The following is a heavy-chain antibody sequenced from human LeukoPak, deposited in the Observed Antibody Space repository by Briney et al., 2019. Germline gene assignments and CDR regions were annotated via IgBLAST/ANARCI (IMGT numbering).Heavy chain of an antibody. D-gene: IGHD3-3*01. J-gene: IGHJ4*02. CDR3: AKKSPIFGVVIPLFDY. Sequence: GGSLRLSCAASGFTVSSNYMSWVRQAPGKGLEWVSVIYSGGSTYYADSVKGRFTISRDNSKNTLYLQVNSLRAKDTAVYHCAKKSPIFGVVIPLFDYWGQGTLVSVSS. V-gene: IGHV3-53*01. CDR2: IYSGGST. CDR1: GFTVSSNY.